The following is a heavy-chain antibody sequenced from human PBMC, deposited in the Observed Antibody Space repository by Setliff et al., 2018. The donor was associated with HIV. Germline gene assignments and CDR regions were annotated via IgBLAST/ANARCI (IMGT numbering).Heavy chain of an antibody. CDR1: GDSITSNSYY. Sequence: SETLSLTCTVSGDSITSNSYYWGWIRQSPGKGLEWIGTMHHSGTTNYNPSLKSRVTISVDTSKNQFSLKLSSVTAADTAVYYCARRSAIRAFDYWGQGTLVTVSS. J-gene: IGHJ4*02. V-gene: IGHV4-39*01. D-gene: IGHD2-15*01. CDR2: MHHSGTT. CDR3: ARRSAIRAFDY.